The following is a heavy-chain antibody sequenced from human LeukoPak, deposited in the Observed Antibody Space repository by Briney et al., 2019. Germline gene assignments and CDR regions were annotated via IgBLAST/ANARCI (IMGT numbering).Heavy chain of an antibody. D-gene: IGHD5-18*01. Sequence: KAGGSLRLSCTASGFTLGGHDMHWVRQTTREGLEWVAAVSSGHHAFYGGSVQGRFTVSREDGKNSLYIQIHSLRAGHTAVYYCVREARGYHYTYFDYWGQGSLVTVSS. V-gene: IGHV3-13*01. CDR3: VREARGYHYTYFDY. J-gene: IGHJ4*02. CDR1: GFTLGGHD. CDR2: VSSGHHA.